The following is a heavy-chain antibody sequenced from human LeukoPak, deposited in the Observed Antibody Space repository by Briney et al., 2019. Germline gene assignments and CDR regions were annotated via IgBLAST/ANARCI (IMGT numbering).Heavy chain of an antibody. Sequence: GGYLRLSCAASGFTFSSYAMSWVRQAPGKGLEWVSAISGSGGSTYYADSVKGRFTISRDNSKNTLYLQMNSLRAEDTAVYYCAKRAYYYDSSGYPFDYWGQGTLVTVSS. CDR1: GFTFSSYA. CDR3: AKRAYYYDSSGYPFDY. V-gene: IGHV3-23*01. D-gene: IGHD3-22*01. CDR2: ISGSGGST. J-gene: IGHJ4*02.